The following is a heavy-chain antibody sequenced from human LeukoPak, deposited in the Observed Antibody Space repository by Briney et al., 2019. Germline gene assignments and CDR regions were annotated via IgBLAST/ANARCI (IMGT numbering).Heavy chain of an antibody. V-gene: IGHV3-48*01. CDR1: GFTFSSYS. CDR3: AREPPYGTWSLDY. CDR2: INSGSNSI. D-gene: IGHD2-15*01. Sequence: SGGSLRLSCAASGFTFSSYSMNWVRQAPGKGLEWLSYINSGSNSINYADSVKGRFIISRDNAKNSLYLQMNSLRAEDTALYYCAREPPYGTWSLDYRGQGALVTVSS. J-gene: IGHJ4*02.